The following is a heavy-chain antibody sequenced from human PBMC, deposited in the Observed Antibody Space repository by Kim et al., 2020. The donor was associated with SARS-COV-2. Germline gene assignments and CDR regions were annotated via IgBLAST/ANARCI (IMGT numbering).Heavy chain of an antibody. V-gene: IGHV3-43*01. CDR1: GFTFDDYT. D-gene: IGHD5-18*01. J-gene: IGHJ6*02. CDR3: AKVETSMVKYYGMDV. CDR2: ISWDGGST. Sequence: GGSLRLSCAASGFTFDDYTMHWVRQAPGKGLEWVSLISWDGGSTYYADSVKGRFTISRDNSKNSLYLQMNSLRTEDTALYYYAKVETSMVKYYGMDVWGQGTTVTVSS.